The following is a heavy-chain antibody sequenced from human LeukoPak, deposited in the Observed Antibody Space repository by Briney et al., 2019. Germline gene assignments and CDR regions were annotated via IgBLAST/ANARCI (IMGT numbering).Heavy chain of an antibody. Sequence: GGSLRLSCAASGFTFSSYAMSWVRQAPGKGLEWVGFIRSKAYGGTTEYAASVKGRFSISRDDSKSIAYLQMNSLKTEDTAVYYCSRGRTSSQIWGQGTLVTVSS. CDR2: IRSKAYGGTT. J-gene: IGHJ4*02. CDR3: SRGRTSSQI. CDR1: GFTFSSYA. V-gene: IGHV3-49*04. D-gene: IGHD2-2*01.